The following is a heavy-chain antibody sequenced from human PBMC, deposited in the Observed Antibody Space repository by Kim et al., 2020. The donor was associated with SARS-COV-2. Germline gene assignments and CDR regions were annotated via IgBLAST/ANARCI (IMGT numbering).Heavy chain of an antibody. CDR2: INPNSGGT. CDR3: ARDLTAWGTVTTMADY. Sequence: ASVKVSCKASGYTFTGYYMHWVRQAPGQGLEWMGWINPNSGGTNYAQKFQGRVTMTRDTSISTAYMELSRLRSDDTAVYYCARDLTAWGTVTTMADYWGQGTLVTVSS. D-gene: IGHD4-17*01. J-gene: IGHJ4*02. CDR1: GYTFTGYY. V-gene: IGHV1-2*02.